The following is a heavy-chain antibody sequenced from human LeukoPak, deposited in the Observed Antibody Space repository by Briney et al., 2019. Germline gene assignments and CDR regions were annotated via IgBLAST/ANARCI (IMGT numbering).Heavy chain of an antibody. D-gene: IGHD7-27*01. J-gene: IGHJ3*02. CDR1: GYTFTVYY. CDR2: INPNSGGT. V-gene: IGHV1-2*02. CDR3: ARDGNWGSLRGAFDI. Sequence: ASVKVSCKASGYTFTVYYMHWVRQAPGQGLEWMGWINPNSGGTNYAQNFQGRVTMTRDTSISTAYMELSRLRSDDTAVYYCARDGNWGSLRGAFDIWGQGTMVTVSS.